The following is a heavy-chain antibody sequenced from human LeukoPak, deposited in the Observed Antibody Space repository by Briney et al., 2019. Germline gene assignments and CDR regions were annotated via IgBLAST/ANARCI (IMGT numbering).Heavy chain of an antibody. D-gene: IGHD3-3*01. Sequence: PSETLSLTCAVCGGSFSVYYWSWIRQPPGKGLEWIGEINHSGSTNYNPSLKSRVTISVDTSKNQFSLKLSSVTAADTAVYYCARGFWSGYYIHWGQGTLVTVSS. V-gene: IGHV4-34*01. CDR3: ARGFWSGYYIH. CDR2: INHSGST. CDR1: GGSFSVYY. J-gene: IGHJ4*02.